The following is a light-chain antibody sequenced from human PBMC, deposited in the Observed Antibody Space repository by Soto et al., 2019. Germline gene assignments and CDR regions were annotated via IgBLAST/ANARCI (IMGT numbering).Light chain of an antibody. J-gene: IGKJ1*01. CDR1: QGIIDY. V-gene: IGKV1-27*01. Sequence: DIQMNQSPYSLSASVGDRVTITCRASQGIIDYLAWYQQKQGKAPKLLIYAASTLQSGVPSRFSGSGAGTDFTLTISSLQPEDGATYYCQRYNSAPRAFGQGTKVEIK. CDR2: AAS. CDR3: QRYNSAPRA.